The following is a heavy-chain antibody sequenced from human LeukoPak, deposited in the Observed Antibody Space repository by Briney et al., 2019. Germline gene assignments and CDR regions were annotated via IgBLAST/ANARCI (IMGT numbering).Heavy chain of an antibody. CDR2: INHSGST. CDR1: GGSFSGYY. J-gene: IGHJ6*03. Sequence: SETLSLTCAVYGGSFSGYYWSWIRRPPGKGLEWIGEINHSGSTNYNPSLKSRVTISVDTSKNQFSLKLSSVTAADTAVYYCARCSTPYYYYYYYMDVWGKGTTVTVSS. V-gene: IGHV4-34*01. CDR3: ARCSTPYYYYYYYMDV.